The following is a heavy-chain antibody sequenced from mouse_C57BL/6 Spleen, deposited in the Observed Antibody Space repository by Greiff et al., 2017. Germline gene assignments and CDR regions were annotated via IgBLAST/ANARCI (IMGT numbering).Heavy chain of an antibody. CDR3: TRGGYYYGSSYDY. CDR1: GYTFTDYE. V-gene: IGHV1-15*01. CDR2: IDPETGGT. J-gene: IGHJ2*01. Sequence: LVESGAELVRPGASVTLSCKASGYTFTDYEMHWVKQTPVHGLEWIGAIDPETGGTAYNQKFKGKAILTADKSSSTAYMELRSLTSEDSAVYYCTRGGYYYGSSYDYWGQGTTLTVSS. D-gene: IGHD1-1*01.